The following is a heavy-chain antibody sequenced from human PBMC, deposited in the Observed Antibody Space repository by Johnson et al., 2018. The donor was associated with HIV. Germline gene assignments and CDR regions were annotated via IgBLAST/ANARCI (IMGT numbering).Heavy chain of an antibody. J-gene: IGHJ3*01. CDR3: ARGGLGYQNCHDPFDV. Sequence: VQLVASGGGVVQHGWSMRLSCSTSRFSLSTFGKHWVRQAPGKGLEWVAVISYDGSNKYYDDSVKGRFTISRENAKNSLYLQMNSLRPEDTDLYYCARGGLGYQNCHDPFDVWGQGTMVTVSS. V-gene: IGHV3-30*19. CDR1: RFSLSTFG. CDR2: ISYDGSNK. D-gene: IGHD3-16*02.